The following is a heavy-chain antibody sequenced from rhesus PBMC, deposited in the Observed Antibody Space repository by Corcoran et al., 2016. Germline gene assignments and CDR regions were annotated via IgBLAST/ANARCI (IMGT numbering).Heavy chain of an antibody. J-gene: IGHJ4*01. D-gene: IGHD5-24*01. V-gene: IGHV1-200*01. CDR3: VRGRGYRAFGF. CDR1: GYTFTSDS. CDR2: VIPSHGDT. Sequence: QVQLVQSGAEVKKPGASVKLSCKASGYTFTSDSLNWGRPAPGQGLEGRGLVIPSHGDTGSTQKCQGRVTMTRDTSTRTAYVELSSLRSEDTAGYYCVRGRGYRAFGFWGQGVPVTVSS.